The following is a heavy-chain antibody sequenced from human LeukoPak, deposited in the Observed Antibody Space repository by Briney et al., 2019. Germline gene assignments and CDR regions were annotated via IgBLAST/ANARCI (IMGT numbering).Heavy chain of an antibody. V-gene: IGHV1-2*06. J-gene: IGHJ6*02. Sequence: ASVKVSCKASGYTFTGYYMHWVRQAPGQGLEWMGRINPNSGGTNYAQKFQGRVTMTRDTSISSAYMELSSLRSEDTAVYYCARLDEYSSSSRYYGMDVWGQGTTVTVSS. CDR3: ARLDEYSSSSRYYGMDV. CDR2: INPNSGGT. D-gene: IGHD6-6*01. CDR1: GYTFTGYY.